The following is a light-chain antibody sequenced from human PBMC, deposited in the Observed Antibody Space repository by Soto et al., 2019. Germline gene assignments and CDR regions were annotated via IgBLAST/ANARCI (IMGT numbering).Light chain of an antibody. V-gene: IGLV2-11*01. CDR3: CSYAGSYSLRV. CDR2: DVS. Sequence: QSVLTQPRSVAGSPEQSVTISCTGTDSDIGRYDYVSWYQQHPGKAPKLLIYDVSQRPSGVPDRFSGSKSGNTASLTISGLQTDDEADYFCCSYAGSYSLRVFGIGTKLTVL. CDR1: DSDIGRYDY. J-gene: IGLJ1*01.